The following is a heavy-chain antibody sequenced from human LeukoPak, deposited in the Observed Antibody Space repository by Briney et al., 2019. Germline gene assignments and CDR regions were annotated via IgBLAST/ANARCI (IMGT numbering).Heavy chain of an antibody. CDR3: ASSATTVGYYYGMDV. CDR2: IYYSGST. Sequence: SETLSLTCTVSGGSISSYYWCWFRQPPGKGLEWIGYIYYSGSTNYNPSLKSRVTISVDTSKDQFSLKLSSVTAADTAVYYCASSATTVGYYYGMDVWGQGTTVTVSS. V-gene: IGHV4-59*01. CDR1: GGSISSYY. D-gene: IGHD1-1*01. J-gene: IGHJ6*02.